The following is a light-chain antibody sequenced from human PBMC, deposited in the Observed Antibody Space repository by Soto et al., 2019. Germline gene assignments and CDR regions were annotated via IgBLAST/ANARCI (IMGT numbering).Light chain of an antibody. CDR1: QDISNY. Sequence: DIQMTQSPSSLSASVGDRVTITCQASQDISNYLHWYQQKPGKAPKLLIYDASNLETGVPSRFSGSGSGTDFTFPISSLQPEDIATYYCQQYDNLLFTFGPGTKVYIK. V-gene: IGKV1-33*01. J-gene: IGKJ3*01. CDR2: DAS. CDR3: QQYDNLLFT.